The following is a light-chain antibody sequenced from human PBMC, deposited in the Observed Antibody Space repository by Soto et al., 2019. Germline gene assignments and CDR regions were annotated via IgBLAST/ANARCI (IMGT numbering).Light chain of an antibody. V-gene: IGKV1-5*03. CDR1: QTIDSW. CDR3: QQYHIYSGT. CDR2: KAS. J-gene: IGKJ1*01. Sequence: DIQMTQSPSTLSASVGXRVTITCRASQTIDSWLAWYQQRPGKPPNLLIYKASTLASGVPSRFSGSGSGTEFTLTLNSLQPDDFATYYCQQYHIYSGTFGQGTKVDIK.